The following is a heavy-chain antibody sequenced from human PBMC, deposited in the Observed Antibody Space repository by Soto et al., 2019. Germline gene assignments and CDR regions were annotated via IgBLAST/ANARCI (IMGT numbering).Heavy chain of an antibody. CDR1: GGSISSNY. CDR3: ARIDPPLMLAWFDP. CDR2: IYYSGST. D-gene: IGHD2-8*01. Sequence: SSETLSLTCTVSGGSISSNYWSWIRQPPGKGLEWIGYIYYSGSTNYNSSLKSRVTISVHTSKNQFSLKLTSVTAADTAVSYCARIDPPLMLAWFDPWGQGTLVTVSS. V-gene: IGHV4-59*01. J-gene: IGHJ5*02.